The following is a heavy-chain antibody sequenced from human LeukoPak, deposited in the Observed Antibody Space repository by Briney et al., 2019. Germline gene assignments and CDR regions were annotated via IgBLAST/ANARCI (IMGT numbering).Heavy chain of an antibody. J-gene: IGHJ4*02. D-gene: IGHD5-12*01. Sequence: SETLSLTCTLSGGSISTYYWSWIRQPPGKGLEWIGYIYHSGSTNYNPSLKSRVTISVDTSKNQFSLKLSSVSAADTAVYYCARGGGYASPIGYWGQGALVTVSS. CDR2: IYHSGST. CDR1: GGSISTYY. V-gene: IGHV4-59*01. CDR3: ARGGGYASPIGY.